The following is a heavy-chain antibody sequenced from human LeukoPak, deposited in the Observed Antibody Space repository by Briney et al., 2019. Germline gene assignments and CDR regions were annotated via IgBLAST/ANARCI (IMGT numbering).Heavy chain of an antibody. D-gene: IGHD3-10*01. Sequence: SETLSLTCTVSGGSIRNYYWSWIRQPPGKGLEWIGNIYYSGSTYYNPSLKSRVTISLDTSKNQFSLKLSSVTAADPAVYYCASVRRGFGESSKYYAYYYMGVWGKGTTVTISS. CDR1: GGSIRNYY. CDR2: IYYSGST. J-gene: IGHJ6*03. V-gene: IGHV4-59*04. CDR3: ASVRRGFGESSKYYAYYYMGV.